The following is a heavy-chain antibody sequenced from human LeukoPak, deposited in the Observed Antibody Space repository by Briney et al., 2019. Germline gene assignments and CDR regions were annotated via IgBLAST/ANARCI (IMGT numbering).Heavy chain of an antibody. D-gene: IGHD4-17*01. CDR3: AKASHDYGTARVLFDY. CDR1: GFTFSSYA. CDR2: ISGSGGST. J-gene: IGHJ4*02. V-gene: IGHV3-23*01. Sequence: PGGSLRLSCAASGFTFSSYAMSWVRQAPGKGLEWVSPISGSGGSTYYADSVKGRFTISRDNSKNTLYLQMNSLRAEDTAVYYCAKASHDYGTARVLFDYWGQGTLVTVSS.